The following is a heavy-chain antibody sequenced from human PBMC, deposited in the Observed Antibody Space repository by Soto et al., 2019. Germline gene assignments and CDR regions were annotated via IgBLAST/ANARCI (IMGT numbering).Heavy chain of an antibody. CDR3: ARGRGTTGTTWGRPAFDI. Sequence: GGSLRLSCAASGFTFSSYSMNWVRQAPGKGLEWVSSISSSSSYIYYADSVKGRFTISRDNAKNSLYLQMNSLGAEDTAVYYCARGRGTTGTTWGRPAFDIWGQGTMVTVSS. CDR1: GFTFSSYS. J-gene: IGHJ3*02. V-gene: IGHV3-21*01. CDR2: ISSSSSYI. D-gene: IGHD1-1*01.